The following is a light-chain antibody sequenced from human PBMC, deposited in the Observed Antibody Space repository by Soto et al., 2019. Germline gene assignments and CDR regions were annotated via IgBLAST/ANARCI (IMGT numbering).Light chain of an antibody. CDR1: QSVSSN. Sequence: EIVMTQTPATLSVSPGERATLSCRAIQSVSSNLAWYQQKPGQAPRLLIFGASTRASGIQGRLRGSGSKTDFNLTISCLLSKDGAVSDCQDYNNCTPCTFGQGTKV. CDR2: GAS. CDR3: QDYNNCTPCT. J-gene: IGKJ1*01. V-gene: IGKV3-15*01.